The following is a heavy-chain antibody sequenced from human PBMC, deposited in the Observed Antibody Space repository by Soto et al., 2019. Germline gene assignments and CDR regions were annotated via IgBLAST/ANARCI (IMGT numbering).Heavy chain of an antibody. J-gene: IGHJ6*03. CDR3: VKFRGRAYHYYYMDV. D-gene: IGHD3-16*01. CDR1: GFSFSTYG. CDR2: YGGSGGST. V-gene: IGHV3-23*01. Sequence: ESGGGLAQRGGSLRLSCAASGFSFSTYGMTWVRQAPGKGLEWVSYGGSGGSTYYADSVKGRFTIYRDNSKNTLYLQKNSLRDEDTAVYYCVKFRGRAYHYYYMDVWGNGTTVTVSS.